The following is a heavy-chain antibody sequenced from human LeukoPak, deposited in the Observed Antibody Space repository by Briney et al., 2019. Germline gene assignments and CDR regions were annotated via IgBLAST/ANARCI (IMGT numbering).Heavy chain of an antibody. V-gene: IGHV3-33*01. CDR1: GFTFSSYG. D-gene: IGHD3-10*01. CDR2: IWYDGSNK. CDR3: ARTITDDHNRLGALDI. Sequence: GVSLRLSCAASGFTFSSYGMHWVRQAPGKGLEWVAVIWYDGSNKYYADSVQGRFTISRDNSKNTLYLQMNSLRAEDTAVYYCARTITDDHNRLGALDIWGQGTMVTVSS. J-gene: IGHJ3*02.